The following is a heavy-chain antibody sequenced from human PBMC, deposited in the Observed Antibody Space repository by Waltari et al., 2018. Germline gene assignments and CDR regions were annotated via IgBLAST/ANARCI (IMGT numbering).Heavy chain of an antibody. CDR3: AKDLAVVTMLQGRSFDF. D-gene: IGHD3-10*01. CDR1: GFTSSRYG. CDR2: IRYDGIKK. Sequence: QVHLVASGGGVVQPGGSVRLSCAASGFTSSRYGMHWVRQTPGKGLEWVTFIRYDGIKKDYADSVKGRFTVSRDNSKNTLSLQIDSLTTEDTAIYYCAKDLAVVTMLQGRSFDFWGQGTRVTVSS. V-gene: IGHV3-30*02. J-gene: IGHJ4*02.